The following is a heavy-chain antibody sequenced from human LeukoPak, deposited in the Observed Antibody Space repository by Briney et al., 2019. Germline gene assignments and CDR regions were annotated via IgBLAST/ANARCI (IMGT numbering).Heavy chain of an antibody. CDR3: ARDYCSSTSCYGSGYFDY. CDR2: ISYDGSNK. J-gene: IGHJ4*02. V-gene: IGHV3-30-3*01. CDR1: GFTFSSYA. D-gene: IGHD2-2*01. Sequence: GRSLRLSCAASGFTFSSYAMHWVRQAPGKGLEWVAVISYDGSNKYYADSVKGRFTISRDNSKNTLYLQMNSLRAEDTAVYYCARDYCSSTSCYGSGYFDYWGQGTLVTVSS.